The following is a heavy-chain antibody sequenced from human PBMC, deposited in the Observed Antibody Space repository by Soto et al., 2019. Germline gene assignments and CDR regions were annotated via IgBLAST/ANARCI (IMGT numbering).Heavy chain of an antibody. D-gene: IGHD3-16*01. Sequence: GGSLRLSCAASGFTFSSSVVHWVRQAPGKGPEWVAVISSDESNEDYADSVKGRFSISRDNSKNTLYLQMSSLRADDTAVYYCARGLIKLAGGAFDIWGQGTMVTVSS. CDR1: GFTFSSSV. J-gene: IGHJ3*02. CDR3: ARGLIKLAGGAFDI. CDR2: ISSDESNE. V-gene: IGHV3-33*01.